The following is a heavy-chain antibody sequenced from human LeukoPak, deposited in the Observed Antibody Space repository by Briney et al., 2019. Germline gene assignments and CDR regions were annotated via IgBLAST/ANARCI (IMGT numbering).Heavy chain of an antibody. CDR2: IYYSGST. J-gene: IGHJ4*02. Sequence: SETLSLTCTVSGGSISSSSYYWGWIRQPPGKGLEWIGSIYYSGSTYYNPSLKSRVTISVDTSKNQFSLKLSSVTAADTAVYYCARVGVEMAAFDYWGQGTLVTVSS. CDR1: GGSISSSSYY. D-gene: IGHD5-24*01. V-gene: IGHV4-39*07. CDR3: ARVGVEMAAFDY.